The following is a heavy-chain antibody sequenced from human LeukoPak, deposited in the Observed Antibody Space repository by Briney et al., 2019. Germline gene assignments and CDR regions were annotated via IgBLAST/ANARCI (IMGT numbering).Heavy chain of an antibody. D-gene: IGHD6-19*01. CDR1: GFTFSNYG. CDR2: IWYDGSNK. J-gene: IGHJ4*02. V-gene: IGHV3-33*08. Sequence: ALRLSCAASGFTFSNYGMHWVRQAPGKGLEWVAVIWYDGSNKYYADSVKGRFTISRDNSKNTLYLQMNSLRAEDTAVYYCARSDPFIAVAGTGYFDYWGQGTLVTVSS. CDR3: ARSDPFIAVAGTGYFDY.